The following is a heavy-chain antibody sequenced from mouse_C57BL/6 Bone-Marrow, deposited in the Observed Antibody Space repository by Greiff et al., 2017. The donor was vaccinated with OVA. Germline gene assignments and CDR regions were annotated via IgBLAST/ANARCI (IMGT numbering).Heavy chain of an antibody. CDR3: TRGSSYPYYFDY. J-gene: IGHJ2*01. CDR2: IRNKANNHAT. Sequence: EVKVVESGGGLVQPGGSMKLSCAASGFTFSDAWMDWVRQSPEKGLEWVAEIRNKANNHATYYAESVKGRFTISRDDSKSSVYLQMNSLRAEDTGIYYCTRGSSYPYYFDYWGQGTTLTVSS. CDR1: GFTFSDAW. V-gene: IGHV6-6*01. D-gene: IGHD1-1*01.